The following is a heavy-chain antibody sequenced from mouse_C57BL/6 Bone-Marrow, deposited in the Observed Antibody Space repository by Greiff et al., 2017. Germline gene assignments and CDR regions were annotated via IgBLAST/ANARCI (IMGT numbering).Heavy chain of an antibody. D-gene: IGHD2-3*01. J-gene: IGHJ4*01. V-gene: IGHV1-64*01. Sequence: QVQLQQPGAELVKPGASVKLSCKASGYTFTSYWMHWVKQRPGQGLEWIGMIHPNSGSTNYNEKFKSKATLTVDKSSSKAYMQLSSLTSEDSAVYYCAVPYDGYYGGAMDYWGQGTSVTVSS. CDR1: GYTFTSYW. CDR2: IHPNSGST. CDR3: AVPYDGYYGGAMDY.